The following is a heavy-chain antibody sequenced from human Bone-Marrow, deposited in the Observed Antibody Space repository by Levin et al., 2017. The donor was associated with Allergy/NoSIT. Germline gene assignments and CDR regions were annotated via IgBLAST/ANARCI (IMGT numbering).Heavy chain of an antibody. Sequence: GESLKISCTASGFTFSNFAMTWVRQAPGKGLEWVSLISGSGTRTYYADSVKGRFTISRDNSKNMLYLDMNSLRVEDTAIFYCARKRSSTSRHDAFDFWGQGTMVPVSS. CDR1: GFTFSNFA. CDR2: ISGSGTRT. V-gene: IGHV3-23*01. CDR3: ARKRSSTSRHDAFDF. D-gene: IGHD6-19*01. J-gene: IGHJ3*01.